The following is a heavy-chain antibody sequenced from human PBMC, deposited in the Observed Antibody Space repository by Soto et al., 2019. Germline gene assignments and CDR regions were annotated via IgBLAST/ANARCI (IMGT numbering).Heavy chain of an antibody. J-gene: IGHJ4*02. V-gene: IGHV3-15*01. CDR1: GFSFSNSW. Sequence: PGVSLRLSCAASGFSFSNSWLSWVRQAPGKGLEWVGRIKSRADGGTTDYTAPVKGRFAISRDDSKNTLYLQMNSLKTEDTAVYYCTTGSTSTKNYWGQGTLVTVSS. D-gene: IGHD3-10*01. CDR2: IKSRADGGTT. CDR3: TTGSTSTKNY.